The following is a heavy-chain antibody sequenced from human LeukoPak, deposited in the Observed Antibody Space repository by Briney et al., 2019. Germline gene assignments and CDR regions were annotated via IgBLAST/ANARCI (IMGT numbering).Heavy chain of an antibody. CDR2: IYTSGST. D-gene: IGHD6-13*01. V-gene: IGHV4-4*07. CDR3: ARAPAEAYSSSRRYYYYYYMDV. CDR1: GGSISSYY. J-gene: IGHJ6*03. Sequence: KPSETLSLTCTVSGGSISSYYWSWIRQPAGKGLEWIGRIYTSGSTNYNPSLKSRVTMSVDTSKNQFSLKLSSVTAADTAVYYCARAPAEAYSSSRRYYYYYYMDVWGKGTTVTVSS.